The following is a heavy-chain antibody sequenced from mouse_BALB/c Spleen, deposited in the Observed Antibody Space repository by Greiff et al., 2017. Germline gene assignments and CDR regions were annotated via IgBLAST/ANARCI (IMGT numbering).Heavy chain of an antibody. CDR3: ARDAELRGYFDV. CDR1: GFTFTDYY. V-gene: IGHV7-3*02. Sequence: EVQGVESGGGLVQPGGSLRLSCATSGFTFTDYYMSWVRQPPGKALEWLGFIRNKANDYTTEYSASVKGRFIVSRDTSQSILYLQMNALRAEDTAIYYCARDAELRGYFDVWGAGTTVTVSS. J-gene: IGHJ1*01. CDR2: IRNKANDYTT.